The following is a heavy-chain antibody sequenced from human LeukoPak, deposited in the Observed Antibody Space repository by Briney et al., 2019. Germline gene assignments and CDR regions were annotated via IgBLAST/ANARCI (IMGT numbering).Heavy chain of an antibody. D-gene: IGHD6-13*01. CDR1: GGSISSGGYY. V-gene: IGHV4-31*03. CDR3: ARAYGYSSSWHLGY. CDR2: IYYSGST. J-gene: IGHJ4*02. Sequence: SETLSLTCTVSGGSISSGGYYWSWIRQHPGTGLEWIGYIYYSGSTYYNPSLKSRVTISVDTSKNQFSLKLSSVTAADTAVYYCARAYGYSSSWHLGYWGQGTLVTVSS.